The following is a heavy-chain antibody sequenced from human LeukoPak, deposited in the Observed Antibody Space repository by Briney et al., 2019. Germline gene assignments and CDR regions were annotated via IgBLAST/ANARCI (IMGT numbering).Heavy chain of an antibody. V-gene: IGHV4-59*08. J-gene: IGHJ3*02. D-gene: IGHD2-15*01. CDR2: IYYNEST. CDR1: GGSINSYY. CDR3: ARLVVPDAFDI. Sequence: SETLSLTCTVSGGSINSYYWSWIRQPPGKGLQWIGYIYYNESTNYNPSLKSRVTISVDTSKNQFSLKLSSVTAADTAVYYCARLVVPDAFDIWGQGTMVTVSS.